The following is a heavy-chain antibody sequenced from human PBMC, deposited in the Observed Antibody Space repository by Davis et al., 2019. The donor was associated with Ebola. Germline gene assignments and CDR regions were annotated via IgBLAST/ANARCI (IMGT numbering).Heavy chain of an antibody. CDR2: ISYDGSNK. D-gene: IGHD3-22*01. Sequence: PGGSLRLSCAASGFTFSSYAMHWVRQAPGKGLEWVAVISYDGSNKYYADSVKGRFTISRDNSKNTLYLQMNSLRAEDTAVYYCASGYLYYFDYWGQGTLVTISS. CDR1: GFTFSSYA. J-gene: IGHJ4*02. CDR3: ASGYLYYFDY. V-gene: IGHV3-30-3*01.